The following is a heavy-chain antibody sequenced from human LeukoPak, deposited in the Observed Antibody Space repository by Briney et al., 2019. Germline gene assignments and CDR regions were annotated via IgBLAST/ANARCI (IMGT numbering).Heavy chain of an antibody. CDR2: ISGSGGST. V-gene: IGHV3-23*01. CDR3: AKDVQASSGWPIDY. D-gene: IGHD6-19*01. Sequence: GGSLGLPCAASGFTFSSYAMSWVRQAPGKGLEWVSAISGSGGSTYYADSVKGRFTISRDNSKNTLYLQMNSLRAEDTAVYYCAKDVQASSGWPIDYWGQGTLVTVSS. CDR1: GFTFSSYA. J-gene: IGHJ4*02.